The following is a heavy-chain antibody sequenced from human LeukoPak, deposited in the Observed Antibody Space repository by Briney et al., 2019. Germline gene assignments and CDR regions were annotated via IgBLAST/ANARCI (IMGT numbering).Heavy chain of an antibody. J-gene: IGHJ5*02. CDR2: INPNSGGT. Sequence: ASVKVSCKASGYTFTGYYMHWVRQAPGQGLEWMGWINPNSGGTNYAQKFQGRVTMTRDTSISTAYMELSRLRSDDTAVYYCARQTKTWNIGTTENWFDPWGQGTLVTVSS. D-gene: IGHD1/OR15-1a*01. CDR1: GYTFTGYY. V-gene: IGHV1-2*02. CDR3: ARQTKTWNIGTTENWFDP.